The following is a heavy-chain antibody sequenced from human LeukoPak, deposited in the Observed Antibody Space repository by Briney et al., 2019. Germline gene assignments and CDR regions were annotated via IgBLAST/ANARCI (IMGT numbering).Heavy chain of an antibody. CDR3: ARDPEFGSGWEFDY. D-gene: IGHD6-19*01. CDR1: GFSGFTFSSYW. J-gene: IGHJ4*02. CDR2: INSDGTGT. V-gene: IGHV3-74*01. Sequence: GGSLRLSCAASGFSGFTFSSYWMHWVRQAPGKGLVWVSRINSDGTGTTYADSVKGRFTISRDNAKNTLYLQMNSLRAKDTAVYYCARDPEFGSGWEFDYWGQGTLVTVSS.